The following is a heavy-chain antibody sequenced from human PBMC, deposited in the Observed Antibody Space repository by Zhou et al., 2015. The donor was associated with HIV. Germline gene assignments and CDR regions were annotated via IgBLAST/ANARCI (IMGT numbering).Heavy chain of an antibody. V-gene: IGHV1-69*12. D-gene: IGHD3-22*01. CDR3: ARVTIHASSRIVVGLRAVDY. J-gene: IGHJ4*02. CDR1: GGTFSSYA. Sequence: QVQLVQSGAEVKKPGSSVKVSCKASGGTFSSYAISWVRQAPGQGLEWMGGIIPIFGTANYAQKFQGRVTITADESTSTAYMELSSLRSEDTAVYYCARVTIHASSRIVVGLRAVDYWGQGTLVTVSS. CDR2: IIPIFGTA.